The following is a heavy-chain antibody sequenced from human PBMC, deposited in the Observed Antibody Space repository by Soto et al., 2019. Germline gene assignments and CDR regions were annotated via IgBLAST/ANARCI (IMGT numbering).Heavy chain of an antibody. CDR3: ARDRGYDHYYYMDG. D-gene: IGHD5-12*01. J-gene: IGHJ6*03. CDR1: GFTFSSYS. CDR2: ISSSSSTI. Sequence: GGSLRLSCAASGFTFSSYSMNWVRQAPGKGLEWVSYISSSSSTIYYADSVKGRFTISRDNAKNSLYLQMNSLRAEDTAVYYCARDRGYDHYYYMDGWGKGTTVTVSS. V-gene: IGHV3-48*01.